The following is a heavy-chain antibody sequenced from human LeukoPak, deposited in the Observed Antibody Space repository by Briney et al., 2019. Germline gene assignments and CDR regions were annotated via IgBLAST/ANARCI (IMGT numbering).Heavy chain of an antibody. J-gene: IGHJ5*02. V-gene: IGHV1-69*17. D-gene: IGHD3-22*01. CDR3: ASQFRYYDSSGYINWFDP. CDR2: IIPIFGIA. Sequence: SVRVSFKASGGTFNIYAISWVRQAPGQGGEWMGRIIPIFGIANYTQKFQGRVTITADKSTSTAYIELSSLRSEDTAVYYCASQFRYYDSSGYINWFDPWGQGTLVTVSS. CDR1: GGTFNIYA.